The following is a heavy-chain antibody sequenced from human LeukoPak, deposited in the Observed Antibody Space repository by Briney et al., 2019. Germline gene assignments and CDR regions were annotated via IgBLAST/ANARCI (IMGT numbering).Heavy chain of an antibody. CDR3: ARGFRDSSSWYYYYYYMDV. Sequence: ASVNVSCKASGYIFTKYGVSWVRQAPGQGLEWMAWISTYNGDTNYAQKFQGRVTITADESTSTAYMELSSLRSEDTAVYYCARGFRDSSSWYYYYYYMDVWGKGTTVTVSS. CDR1: GYIFTKYG. D-gene: IGHD6-13*01. J-gene: IGHJ6*03. CDR2: ISTYNGDT. V-gene: IGHV1-18*01.